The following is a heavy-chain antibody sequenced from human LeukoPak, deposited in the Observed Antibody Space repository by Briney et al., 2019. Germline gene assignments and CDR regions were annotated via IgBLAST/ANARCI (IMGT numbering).Heavy chain of an antibody. D-gene: IGHD3-10*01. J-gene: IGHJ4*02. V-gene: IGHV3-9*01. Sequence: GGSLRLSCAASGFTFDDYAMHWVRQAPGKGLEWVSGISWNSGSIGYADSVKGRFTISRDNAKNSLYLQMNSLRAEDTALYYCAKVGGFGELLPFDYWGQGTLVTVSS. CDR1: GFTFDDYA. CDR2: ISWNSGSI. CDR3: AKVGGFGELLPFDY.